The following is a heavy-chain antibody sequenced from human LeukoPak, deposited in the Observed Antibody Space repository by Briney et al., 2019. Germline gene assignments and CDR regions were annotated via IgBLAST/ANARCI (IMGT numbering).Heavy chain of an antibody. V-gene: IGHV1-69*05. CDR1: GDTFSSYA. J-gene: IGHJ5*02. CDR3: ASAPRGSYNWFDP. CDR2: IIPIFGTA. Sequence: SSVKVSCKASGDTFSSYAISWVRQAPGQGLEWMGRIIPIFGTANYAQKFQGRVTITTDESTSTAYMELSSLRSEDTAVYYCASAPRGSYNWFDPWGQGTLVTVSS.